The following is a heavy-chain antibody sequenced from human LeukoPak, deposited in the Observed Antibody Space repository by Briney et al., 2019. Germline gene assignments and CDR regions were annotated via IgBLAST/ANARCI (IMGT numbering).Heavy chain of an antibody. D-gene: IGHD3-10*01. CDR3: AREGVVWFGESPRSGYMDV. J-gene: IGHJ6*03. CDR1: GYTFTGYY. Sequence: ASVKVSRKASGYTFTGYYMHWVRQAAGQGLEWMGWINPKSGGTNYAQKFQGRVTMTRDTSISTAYMELSRLRSDDTAVYYCAREGVVWFGESPRSGYMDVSGKGTTVTVSS. CDR2: INPKSGGT. V-gene: IGHV1-2*02.